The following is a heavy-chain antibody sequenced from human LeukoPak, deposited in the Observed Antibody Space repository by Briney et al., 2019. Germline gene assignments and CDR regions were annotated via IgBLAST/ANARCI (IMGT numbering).Heavy chain of an antibody. CDR2: IYYSGST. V-gene: IGHV4-59*01. Sequence: SETLSLTCTVSGDSISSYYWSWIRQPPRKGLEGIDYIYYSGSTLDNPSLNSRVKISVDTSKTQFSLKLSSVTSADTAVYYCASDLCSGGSCYPGWLDPWGQGTLVTVSS. J-gene: IGHJ5*02. CDR3: ASDLCSGGSCYPGWLDP. CDR1: GDSISSYY. D-gene: IGHD2-15*01.